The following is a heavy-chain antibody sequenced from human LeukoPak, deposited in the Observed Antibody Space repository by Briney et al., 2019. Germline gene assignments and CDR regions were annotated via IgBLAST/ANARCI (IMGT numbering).Heavy chain of an antibody. CDR1: GYTFTIYY. Sequence: ASVKVSCKASGYTFTIYYMHWVREAPGQGLEWMGIINPSGGSTSYAQKFQGRVTMTRDTSTSTAYMELSSLRSEDTAVYYCARVLAVAGSKWFDPWGQGTLVTVSS. CDR2: INPSGGST. D-gene: IGHD6-19*01. V-gene: IGHV1-46*01. J-gene: IGHJ5*02. CDR3: ARVLAVAGSKWFDP.